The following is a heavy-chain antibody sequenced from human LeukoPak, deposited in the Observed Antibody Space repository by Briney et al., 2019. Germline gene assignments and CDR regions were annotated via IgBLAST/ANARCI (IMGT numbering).Heavy chain of an antibody. J-gene: IGHJ4*02. CDR1: GGSINTYF. CDR3: ARDGGYYGSGSYLLH. V-gene: IGHV4-4*07. CDR2: IYGSESS. D-gene: IGHD3-10*01. Sequence: SETLSLTCAVSGGSINTYFWTWIRQPAGKGLEWIGRIYGSESSTYNPSLQSRASMSLDTSKNQFSRSLTSVTAADTAVYYCARDGGYYGSGSYLLHWGQGILVTVSS.